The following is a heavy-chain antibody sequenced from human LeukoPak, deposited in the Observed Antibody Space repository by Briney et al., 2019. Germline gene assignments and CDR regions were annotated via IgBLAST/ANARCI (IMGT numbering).Heavy chain of an antibody. CDR1: GFTFSSYA. CDR3: AKDRGFSWEPPTGYYGMDV. D-gene: IGHD1-26*01. CDR2: ISGSGGST. J-gene: IGHJ6*02. Sequence: GGSLRLSCAASGFTFSSYAMSWVRQAPGKGLEWVSAISGSGGSTYYADSVKGRFTISRDNSKSTLYLHMNSLRAEDTAVYYCAKDRGFSWEPPTGYYGMDVWGQGTAVTVSS. V-gene: IGHV3-23*01.